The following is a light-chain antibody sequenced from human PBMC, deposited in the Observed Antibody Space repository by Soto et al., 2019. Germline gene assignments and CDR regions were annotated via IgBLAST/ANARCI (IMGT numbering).Light chain of an antibody. V-gene: IGKV2-28*01. J-gene: IGKJ5*01. Sequence: DIVMTQSPLSLPVTPGEPASISCRSSQSLLQSDGYNYVDWNLQKPRQSPRLLIYLGSNRSSGVPDRFSGSGSGTDFTLKISRVEAEDVGVYYCMQALQTPITFGQGTRLEIK. CDR1: QSLLQSDGYNY. CDR2: LGS. CDR3: MQALQTPIT.